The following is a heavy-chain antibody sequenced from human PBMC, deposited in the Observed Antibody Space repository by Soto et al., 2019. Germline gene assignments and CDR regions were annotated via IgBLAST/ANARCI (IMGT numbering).Heavy chain of an antibody. CDR2: IYYSGNT. Sequence: SETLSLTCTVSGGSISSGGYYWSWIRQHPGKGLEWIGYIYYSGNTYYNPSLKSRVTISVDTSKNQFSLKLSSVTAADTAVYYCARGRSTTVTGDAFDIWGQGTMVTVSS. CDR3: ARGRSTTVTGDAFDI. CDR1: GGSISSGGYY. V-gene: IGHV4-31*03. D-gene: IGHD4-17*01. J-gene: IGHJ3*02.